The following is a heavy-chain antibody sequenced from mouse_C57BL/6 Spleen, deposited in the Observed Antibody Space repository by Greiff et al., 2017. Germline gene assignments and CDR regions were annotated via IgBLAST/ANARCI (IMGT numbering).Heavy chain of an antibody. Sequence: EVQLQESGAELVRPGASVKLSCTASGFNIKDDYMHWVKQRPEQGLEWIGWIDPENGDTAYASQFPGKATITSATYSNTAYLPLSSLTSEDTAVYYCTRWLPSYYAMDYWGQGTSVTVSS. J-gene: IGHJ4*01. CDR1: GFNIKDDY. D-gene: IGHD2-3*01. V-gene: IGHV14-4*01. CDR3: TRWLPSYYAMDY. CDR2: IDPENGDT.